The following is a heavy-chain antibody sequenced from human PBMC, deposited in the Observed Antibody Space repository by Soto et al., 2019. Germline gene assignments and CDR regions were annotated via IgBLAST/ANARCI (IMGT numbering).Heavy chain of an antibody. D-gene: IGHD6-19*01. CDR2: IYAGGNT. Sequence: GGSLRLSCVVSGFTVSDNYISWVRQAPGKGLEWVSVIYAGGNTYYTDSVKDRFTISRDSSENTLYLQMNNLRAEDTALYYCARDVVWSSGCFGIWGQGTLVTVSS. V-gene: IGHV3-66*01. J-gene: IGHJ4*02. CDR1: GFTVSDNY. CDR3: ARDVVWSSGCFGI.